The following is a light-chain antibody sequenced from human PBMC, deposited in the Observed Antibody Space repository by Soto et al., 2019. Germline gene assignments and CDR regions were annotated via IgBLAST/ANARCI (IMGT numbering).Light chain of an antibody. CDR1: QSLLHSDGKTF. J-gene: IGKJ2*01. Sequence: DVLMTQTPLSLSVTPGQPASISCRSSQSLLHSDGKTFLYWYLQKPGQPPQLLIYAVSNRFSGVSDRFSGSGSGTDFTLKISRVEAEDVGVYYCIQTTQLPPTFGQGTKLDIK. CDR2: AVS. V-gene: IGKV2D-29*01. CDR3: IQTTQLPPT.